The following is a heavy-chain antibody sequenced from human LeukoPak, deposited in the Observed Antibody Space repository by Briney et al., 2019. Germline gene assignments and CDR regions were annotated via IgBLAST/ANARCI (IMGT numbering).Heavy chain of an antibody. D-gene: IGHD5-24*01. V-gene: IGHV3-64*01. Sequence: GGSLRLSCAASGYAFRKYSIHWVRQAPGKGLEYVSGISRDGGTADYANSVKGRFTISRDNSKNTLYIQMVSLRAEEMAVYYGAKEDRDRDAFDIWGQGTMVTVSS. CDR1: GYAFRKYS. J-gene: IGHJ3*02. CDR3: AKEDRDRDAFDI. CDR2: ISRDGGTA.